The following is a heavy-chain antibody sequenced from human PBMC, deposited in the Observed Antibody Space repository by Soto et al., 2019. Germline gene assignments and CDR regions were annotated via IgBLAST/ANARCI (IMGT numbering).Heavy chain of an antibody. CDR3: AKYGCSSTSCLCDY. D-gene: IGHD2-2*01. V-gene: IGHV3-23*01. J-gene: IGHJ4*02. Sequence: EVQLLESGGGSVQPGGSLRLSCAASGFTFSSYAMTWVRQAPGKGLEWVSAISGSGAYTYYANSVKGRFTISRDNSKNTLYLQLNSLTAEDTAVYYCAKYGCSSTSCLCDYWGQGTRVTVSS. CDR1: GFTFSSYA. CDR2: ISGSGAYT.